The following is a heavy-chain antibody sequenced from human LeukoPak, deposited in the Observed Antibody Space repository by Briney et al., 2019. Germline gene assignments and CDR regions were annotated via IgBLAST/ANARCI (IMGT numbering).Heavy chain of an antibody. D-gene: IGHD1/OR15-1a*01. CDR2: ITNSGDA. J-gene: IGHJ4*02. CDR1: GVSISDFH. V-gene: IGHV4-59*08. Sequence: SETLSLTCTVAGVSISDFHWSWLRQSPEKGLEWIGWITNSGDANYNPSLESRLAMSAETTKRQLSLRVTSVTDADTAVYYCAGHVEHAAYFHHWGQGILVTVSS. CDR3: AGHVEHAAYFHH.